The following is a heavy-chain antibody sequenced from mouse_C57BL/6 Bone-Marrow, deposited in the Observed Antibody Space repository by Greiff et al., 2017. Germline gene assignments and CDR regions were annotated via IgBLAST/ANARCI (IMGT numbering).Heavy chain of an antibody. CDR2: IYPGSGNT. V-gene: IGHV1-76*01. CDR3: ARGRAMDY. J-gene: IGHJ4*01. Sequence: QVQLQQSGAELVRPGASVKLSCKASGYTFTDYYINRVKQRPGQGLEWIARIYPGSGNTYYNEKFKGKATLTAEKSSSTAYMQLSSLTSEDSAVYFCARGRAMDYWGQGTSVTVSS. CDR1: GYTFTDYY.